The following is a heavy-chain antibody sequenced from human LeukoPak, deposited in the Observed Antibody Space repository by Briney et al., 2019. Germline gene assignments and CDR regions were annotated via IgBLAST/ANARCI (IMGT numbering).Heavy chain of an antibody. CDR3: ARALYESSAGYYYYGMDV. CDR1: GFTFSSYW. Sequence: PGGSLRLSCAASGFTFSSYWMNWVRQAPGKGLEWVANIKQDGSEKYYVDSVKGRFTISRDNAKNSLYLQMNSLRAEDTAVYYCARALYESSAGYYYYGMDVWGQGTTVTVSS. D-gene: IGHD3-22*01. V-gene: IGHV3-7*01. CDR2: IKQDGSEK. J-gene: IGHJ6*02.